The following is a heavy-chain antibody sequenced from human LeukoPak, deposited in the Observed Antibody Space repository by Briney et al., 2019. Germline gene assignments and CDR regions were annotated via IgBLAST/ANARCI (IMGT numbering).Heavy chain of an antibody. V-gene: IGHV1-69*01. CDR3: TIGGGDQPDFDI. D-gene: IGHD2-21*02. J-gene: IGHJ3*02. CDR1: GGTFSSYA. CDR2: IIPIFGTA. Sequence: SVKVSCKXSGGTFSSYAISWVRQAPGQGLERMGGIIPIFGTANYAQKFQGRVTITADESTSTAYMELSSLRSEDTAVYYCTIGGGDQPDFDIWGQGTMVTVSS.